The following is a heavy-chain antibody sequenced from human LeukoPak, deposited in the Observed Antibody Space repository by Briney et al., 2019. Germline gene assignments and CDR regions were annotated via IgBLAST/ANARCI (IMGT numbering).Heavy chain of an antibody. CDR2: IYYSGST. CDR3: ARLLDGYNYGDY. Sequence: SETLSLTCTVSGGSISSSSYYWGWIRQPPGKGLEWIGRIYYSGSTYYNPSLKSRVTISVDASKNQFSLKLSSVTAADTAVYYCARLLDGYNYGDYWGQGTLVTVSS. V-gene: IGHV4-39*01. J-gene: IGHJ4*02. CDR1: GGSISSSSYY. D-gene: IGHD5-24*01.